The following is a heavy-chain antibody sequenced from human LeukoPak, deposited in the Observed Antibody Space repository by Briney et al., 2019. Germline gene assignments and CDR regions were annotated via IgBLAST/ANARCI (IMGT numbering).Heavy chain of an antibody. CDR1: GYSISSGYY. CDR2: IYHSGST. J-gene: IGHJ4*02. CDR3: ARHPPYDYVWGSYRSSFDY. Sequence: SETLSLTCAVSGYSISSGYYWGWIRQLPGKGLEWIGSIYHSGSTYYNPSLKSRVTISVDTSKNQFSLKLSSVTAADTAVYYCARHPPYDYVWGSYRSSFDYWGQGTLVTVSS. D-gene: IGHD3-16*02. V-gene: IGHV4-38-2*01.